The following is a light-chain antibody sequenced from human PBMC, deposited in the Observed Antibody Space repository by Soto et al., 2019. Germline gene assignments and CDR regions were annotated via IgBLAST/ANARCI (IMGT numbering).Light chain of an antibody. V-gene: IGLV4-69*01. CDR1: SGHSSYA. Sequence: QSVLTQSPSASASLGASVNLTCTLSSGHSSYAIAWHQQQPEKGPRYLMKLNSDGSHSKGDGIPDRFSGSRSGAERYLTISSLQSEDEADYYCQTWGTVVFGGGTKLTVL. CDR3: QTWGTVV. CDR2: LNSDGSH. J-gene: IGLJ2*01.